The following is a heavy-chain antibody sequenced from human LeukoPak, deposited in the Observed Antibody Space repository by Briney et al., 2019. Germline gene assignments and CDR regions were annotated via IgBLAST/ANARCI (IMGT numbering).Heavy chain of an antibody. V-gene: IGHV4-39*01. CDR2: IYYSGST. J-gene: IGHJ4*02. CDR1: GGSISSSSYY. CDR3: ARQVLLWFGELPSPDY. Sequence: PSETLSLTCTVSGGSISSSSYYWGWIRQPPGKGLEWIGSIYYSGSTYYNPSLKSRVTISVDTSKNQISLKLSSVTAADTAVYYCARQVLLWFGELPSPDYWGQGTLVTVSS. D-gene: IGHD3-10*01.